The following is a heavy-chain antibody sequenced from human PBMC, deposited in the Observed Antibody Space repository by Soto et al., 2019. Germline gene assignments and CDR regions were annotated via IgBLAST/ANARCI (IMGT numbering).Heavy chain of an antibody. Sequence: GGSLRLSCAASGFNVAGKYMSWVRQAPGKGLEWVSVFYSGGQIYYSDSVKGRFTISTDNSKNTVILDMNALRAEDTATYYCARINWSTRGSSSDTWGQGTLVTVSS. J-gene: IGHJ5*02. CDR3: ARINWSTRGSSSDT. CDR2: FYSGGQI. D-gene: IGHD1-20*01. CDR1: GFNVAGKY. V-gene: IGHV3-53*01.